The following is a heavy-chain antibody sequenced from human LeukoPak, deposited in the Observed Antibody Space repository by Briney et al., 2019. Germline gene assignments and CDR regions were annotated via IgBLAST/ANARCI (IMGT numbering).Heavy chain of an antibody. Sequence: GGSLRLSCAASGFSFSSFAMSWVRQAPGKGLEWVSAISGSGESTYYEDSVKGRFTISRDNSKNTLYLQMNSLRAEDTAVYYCAKVDIVLLWFGESPPGWFDPWGQGTLVTVSS. CDR1: GFSFSSFA. V-gene: IGHV3-23*01. CDR3: AKVDIVLLWFGESPPGWFDP. CDR2: ISGSGEST. J-gene: IGHJ5*02. D-gene: IGHD3-10*01.